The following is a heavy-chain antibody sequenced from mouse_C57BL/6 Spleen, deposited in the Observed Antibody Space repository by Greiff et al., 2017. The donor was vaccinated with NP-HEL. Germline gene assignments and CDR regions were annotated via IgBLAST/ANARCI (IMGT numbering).Heavy chain of an antibody. J-gene: IGHJ2*01. CDR3: TRRDYYGFDY. D-gene: IGHD1-1*01. Sequence: VQLQQSGAELVRPGASVTLSCKASGYTFTDYEMHWVKQTPVHGLEWIGAIDPETGGTAYNQKFKGKAILTADKSSSTAYMELRSLTSEDSAVYYCTRRDYYGFDYWGQGTTLTVSS. CDR2: IDPETGGT. V-gene: IGHV1-15*01. CDR1: GYTFTDYE.